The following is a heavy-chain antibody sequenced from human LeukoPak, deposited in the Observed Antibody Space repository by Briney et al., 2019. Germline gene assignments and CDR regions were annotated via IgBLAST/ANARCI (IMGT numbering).Heavy chain of an antibody. V-gene: IGHV3-53*01. Sequence: GGSLRLSCAASWFTVSSNYLTWVRQAPGKGLEWVSVIYSGGSTDYADSVKGRFTISKDNSKNTLYLQMNSLRAEDTAVYYCTTLSPHYYDSRGYFDYWGQGTLVTVSS. CDR3: TTLSPHYYDSRGYFDY. CDR2: IYSGGST. CDR1: WFTVSSNY. J-gene: IGHJ4*02. D-gene: IGHD3-22*01.